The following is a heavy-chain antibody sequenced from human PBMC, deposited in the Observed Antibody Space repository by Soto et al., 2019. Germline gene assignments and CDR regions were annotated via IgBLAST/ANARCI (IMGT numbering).Heavy chain of an antibody. CDR2: ISYDGSNK. CDR1: GFTFSNYG. V-gene: IGHV3-30*18. CDR3: AKGEQTVRACVY. Sequence: GGSLRLSCAASGFTFSNYGMHWVRQAPGKGLEWVAVISYDGSNKYYADSVKGRFTISRDNSKNTLYLQMNSLRPEDTAVYYCAKGEQTVRACVYWGQGTLVTVSS. D-gene: IGHD1-26*01. J-gene: IGHJ4*02.